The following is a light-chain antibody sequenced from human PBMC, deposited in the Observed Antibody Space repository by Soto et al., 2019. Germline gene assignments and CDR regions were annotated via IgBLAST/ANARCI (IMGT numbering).Light chain of an antibody. J-gene: IGLJ1*01. Sequence: QSALTQPASVSWSPGQSITISCIVTISDVGSYDLVSWYQQHPGKAPRLMIYEGSKRPSGVSNRFFGSKSGNTASLAISGLQAEDEADYYCSSYTTTSNYVFGTGTKATVL. CDR1: ISDVGSYDL. CDR2: EGS. CDR3: SSYTTTSNYV. V-gene: IGLV2-14*02.